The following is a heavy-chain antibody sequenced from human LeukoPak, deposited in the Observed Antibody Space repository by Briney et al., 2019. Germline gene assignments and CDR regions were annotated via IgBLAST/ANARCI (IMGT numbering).Heavy chain of an antibody. CDR2: IYPGDSDT. CDR1: GYSFTNYW. V-gene: IGHV5-51*01. D-gene: IGHD6-19*01. CDR3: ASTVAGMTVWAFDI. Sequence: GASLQISCQGSGYSFTNYWIAWVRQLPGKGLEWMGIIYPGDSDTRYSPSFQGQVTISADKSISTAYLQWSSLKASDTAMYYCASTVAGMTVWAFDIWGQGTMVTVSS. J-gene: IGHJ3*02.